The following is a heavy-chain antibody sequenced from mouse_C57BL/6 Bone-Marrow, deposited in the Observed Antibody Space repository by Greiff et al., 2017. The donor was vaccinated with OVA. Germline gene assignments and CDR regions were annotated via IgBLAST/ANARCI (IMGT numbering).Heavy chain of an antibody. CDR1: GYSFTDYN. J-gene: IGHJ1*03. Sequence: VQLQQSGPELVKPGASVKISCKASGYSFTDYNMNWVKQSHGKSLEWIGVINPNYGTTSYNQKFKGKATLTVDQSSSTAYMQLNSLTSEDSAVYYCASPYGSLWYFDVWGTGTTVTVSS. CDR2: INPNYGTT. CDR3: ASPYGSLWYFDV. V-gene: IGHV1-39*01. D-gene: IGHD1-1*01.